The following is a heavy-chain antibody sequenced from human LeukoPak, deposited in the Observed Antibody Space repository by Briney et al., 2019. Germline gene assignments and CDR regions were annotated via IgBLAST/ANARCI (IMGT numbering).Heavy chain of an antibody. Sequence: GESLKISCKGSGYSFTSYWIGWVRQMPGKGLEWMGIIYPGDSDTRYSPSFQGQVTISADKSISTAYLQWSSLKASDTAMYHCARLEGGYSSSWSLYYFDYWGQGTLVTVSS. D-gene: IGHD6-13*01. V-gene: IGHV5-51*01. CDR1: GYSFTSYW. CDR3: ARLEGGYSSSWSLYYFDY. CDR2: IYPGDSDT. J-gene: IGHJ4*02.